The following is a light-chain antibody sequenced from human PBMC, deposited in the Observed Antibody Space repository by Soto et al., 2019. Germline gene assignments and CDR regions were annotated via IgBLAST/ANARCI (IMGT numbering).Light chain of an antibody. V-gene: IGKV3-11*01. J-gene: IGKJ5*01. CDR3: QQRSNWPPIT. Sequence: EIVLTQSPATLSLSPGERATLSCRASRRVSSYLAWYQQKPGQAPRLLIYDASNRATGIPARFRGSGSGTDFTLTLSSLEPEDFAVYYCQQRSNWPPITFGQGTRLEIK. CDR2: DAS. CDR1: RRVSSY.